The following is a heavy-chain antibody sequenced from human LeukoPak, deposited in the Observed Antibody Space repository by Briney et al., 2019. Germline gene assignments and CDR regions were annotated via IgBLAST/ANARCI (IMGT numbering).Heavy chain of an antibody. V-gene: IGHV1-18*01. Sequence: ASVKVSCKASGYTFSSYAINWVRQAPGQGLEWMGWMSTSNGNTNYAQKLQGRVTMTTDTSTSTAYMELRSLRSDDTAVYYCAKDNPRVVGDTATFDPWGQGTLVTVSS. J-gene: IGHJ5*02. CDR2: MSTSNGNT. CDR1: GYTFSSYA. D-gene: IGHD1-26*01. CDR3: AKDNPRVVGDTATFDP.